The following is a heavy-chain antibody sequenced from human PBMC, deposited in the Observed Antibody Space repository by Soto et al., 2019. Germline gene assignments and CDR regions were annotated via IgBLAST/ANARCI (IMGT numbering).Heavy chain of an antibody. J-gene: IGHJ5*02. CDR2: MNPNSGNG. CDR1: GYAFSKND. CDR3: ARMATSGTLNWFDP. V-gene: IGHV1-8*01. Sequence: QVQLVQSGAEVKKPGASVKFSCQASGYAFSKNDISWVRQGTGQGREWMGWMNPNSGNGGYAQKFQGRVTMTRDTSTSTAYMELSSLTSDDTAIYYCARMATSGTLNWFDPWGQGTLVTVSS.